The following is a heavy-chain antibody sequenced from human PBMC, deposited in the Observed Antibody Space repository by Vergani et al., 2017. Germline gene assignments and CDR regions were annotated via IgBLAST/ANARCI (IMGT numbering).Heavy chain of an antibody. CDR1: GFTFSSYW. Sequence: EVQLVESGGGLVQPGGSLRLSCAASGFTFSSYWMSWVRQAPGKGLEWVANIKQDGSEKYYVDSVKGRFTISRDNAKNSLYLQMNSLRVEDTGVYYCTRSECSGTTCYGHYFDLWGHGILVTVSS. V-gene: IGHV3-7*01. J-gene: IGHJ4*01. CDR2: IKQDGSEK. CDR3: TRSECSGTTCYGHYFDL. D-gene: IGHD2-15*01.